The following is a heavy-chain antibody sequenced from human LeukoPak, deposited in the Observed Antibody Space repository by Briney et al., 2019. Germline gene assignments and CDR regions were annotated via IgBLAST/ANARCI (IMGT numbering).Heavy chain of an antibody. J-gene: IGHJ5*02. Sequence: GASVKDSCKASGYTFTSYGIIWVRQAPGQGLEWMGWISAYNGNTNYAQKLQGRVTMTTDTSTSTAYMELSSLRSEDTAVYYCARANNTRTTMRFDPWGQGTLVTVSS. CDR2: ISAYNGNT. CDR3: ARANNTRTTMRFDP. CDR1: GYTFTSYG. V-gene: IGHV1-18*01. D-gene: IGHD4-11*01.